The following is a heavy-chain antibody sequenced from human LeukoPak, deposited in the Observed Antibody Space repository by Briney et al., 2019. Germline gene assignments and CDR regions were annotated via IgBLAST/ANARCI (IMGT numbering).Heavy chain of an antibody. CDR2: INPNSGGT. CDR3: ARDKGSGSSTLN. CDR1: GYTFTGYY. V-gene: IGHV1-2*02. Sequence: ASVKVSCKASGYTFTGYYMHWVRQAPGQGLEWMGWINPNSGGTNYAQKFQGRVTMTRDTSISTAYMELSRLRSDDTAVYYCARDKGSGSSTLNWGQGTLVTVSS. J-gene: IGHJ1*01. D-gene: IGHD3-10*01.